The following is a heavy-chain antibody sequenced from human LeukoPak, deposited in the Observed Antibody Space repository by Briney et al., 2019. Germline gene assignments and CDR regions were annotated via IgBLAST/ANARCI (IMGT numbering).Heavy chain of an antibody. CDR3: ASDYYGSGSYYG. CDR1: GFMFSDYY. V-gene: IGHV3-11*01. Sequence: GGSLRLSCAGSGFMFSDYYMNWIRQAPGKGLEWISYISSSGSTIYYADSVKGRFTISRDNAKNSLYLQMNSLRAEDTAVYYCASDYYGSGSYYGWGQGTPVTVSS. CDR2: ISSSGSTI. J-gene: IGHJ4*02. D-gene: IGHD3-10*01.